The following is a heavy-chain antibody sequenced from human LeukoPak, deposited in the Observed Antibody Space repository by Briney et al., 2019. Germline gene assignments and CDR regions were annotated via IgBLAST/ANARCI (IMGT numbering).Heavy chain of an antibody. D-gene: IGHD6-25*01. CDR3: ARVTFSSGFDY. CDR2: ISAYNGNT. J-gene: IGHJ4*02. V-gene: IGHV1-18*01. CDR1: GYTFTSYG. Sequence: ASVKVSCKASGYTFTSYGISWVRQAPGQGLEWMGWISAYNGNTNYAQKLQGRVTMTTDTSTSTAHMELRSLRSDDTAVYYCARVTFSSGFDYWGQGTLVTVSS.